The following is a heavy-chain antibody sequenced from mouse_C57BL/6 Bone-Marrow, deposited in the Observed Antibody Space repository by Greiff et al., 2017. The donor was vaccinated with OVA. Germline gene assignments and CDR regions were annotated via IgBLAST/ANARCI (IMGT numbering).Heavy chain of an antibody. Sequence: EVNVVESGGGLVKPGGSLKLSCAASGFTFSSYTMSWVRQTPEKRLEWVATISGGGGNTYYPDSVKGRFTISRDNAKNTLYLQMSSLRSEDTALYYCARGSSGYRFAYWGQGTLVTVSA. V-gene: IGHV5-9*01. CDR2: ISGGGGNT. J-gene: IGHJ3*01. D-gene: IGHD3-2*02. CDR1: GFTFSSYT. CDR3: ARGSSGYRFAY.